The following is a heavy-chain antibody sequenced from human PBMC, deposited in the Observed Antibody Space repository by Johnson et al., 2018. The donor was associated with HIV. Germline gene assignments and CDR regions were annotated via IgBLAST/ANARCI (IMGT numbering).Heavy chain of an antibody. CDR2: IYSGGST. V-gene: IGHV3-66*01. CDR3: ARDRHDSSGYYWSMGDAFDI. D-gene: IGHD3-22*01. Sequence: VQLVESGGGLVQPGGSLRLSCAASGFTVSSNYMSWVRQAPGKGLEWVSVIYSGGSTYYADSVKGRFTISRANSTNTLYLQMNSLRAEDTAVYYCARDRHDSSGYYWSMGDAFDIWGQGTMVTVSS. CDR1: GFTVSSNY. J-gene: IGHJ3*02.